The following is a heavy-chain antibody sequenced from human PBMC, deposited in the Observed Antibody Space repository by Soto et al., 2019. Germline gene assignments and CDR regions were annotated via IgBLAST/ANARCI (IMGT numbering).Heavy chain of an antibody. D-gene: IGHD1-20*01. J-gene: IGHJ5*02. CDR1: GFTISGNY. CDR2: IFSGDNT. V-gene: IGHV3-53*01. Sequence: EVQLVESGGGLIQPGGSVRLSCAASGFTISGNYITWVRQAPGKGLEWVSVIFSGDNTFYSDSVKGRFTISRDSSKNTVYLQMNRLRGDDTAVYFCATGLTLPVRPSFDTWGQGTLLTVSS. CDR3: ATGLTLPVRPSFDT.